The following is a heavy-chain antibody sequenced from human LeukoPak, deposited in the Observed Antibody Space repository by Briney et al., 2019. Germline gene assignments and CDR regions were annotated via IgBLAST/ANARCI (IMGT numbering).Heavy chain of an antibody. CDR3: VRDVGQLRSDY. V-gene: IGHV4-38-2*02. J-gene: IGHJ4*02. CDR1: GYSLSSDYF. CDR2: ISHSANT. D-gene: IGHD2-2*01. Sequence: PSETLSLTCVVSGYSLSSDYFWGWIRQVPGKGLEWIGTISHSANTYYKPSLKSRVTVSLDTSKNQFSLKLSSVTAADPAVYYCVRDVGQLRSDYWGQGTLVNVSS.